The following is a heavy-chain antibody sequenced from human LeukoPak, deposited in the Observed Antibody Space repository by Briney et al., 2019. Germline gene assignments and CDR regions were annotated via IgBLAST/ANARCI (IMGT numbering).Heavy chain of an antibody. V-gene: IGHV3-66*01. Sequence: GGSLRLSCAASGFPVSSNYMSWVRQAPGKGLEWVSVIYSGGNTHYADSVKGRFTISGDSSRNTLHLQMNSLRAEDTAVYYCVLESAGTLRYWGQGTLVTVSS. CDR3: VLESAGTLRY. CDR1: GFPVSSNY. D-gene: IGHD6-13*01. CDR2: IYSGGNT. J-gene: IGHJ4*02.